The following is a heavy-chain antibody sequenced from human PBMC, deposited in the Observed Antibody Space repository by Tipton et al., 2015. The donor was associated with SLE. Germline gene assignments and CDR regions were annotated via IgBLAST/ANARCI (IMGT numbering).Heavy chain of an antibody. CDR3: AKTYSSADLHYFDY. V-gene: IGHV3-30*02. Sequence: SLRLSCAASGFTLSSYGMHWVRQAPGKGLEWVAFIQYDGSDNYHADSVKGRFTIFRDNSKNTLYLQMNSLRAEDTAVYYCAKTYSSADLHYFDYWGQGTLVTVSS. J-gene: IGHJ4*02. D-gene: IGHD6-19*01. CDR2: IQYDGSDN. CDR1: GFTLSSYG.